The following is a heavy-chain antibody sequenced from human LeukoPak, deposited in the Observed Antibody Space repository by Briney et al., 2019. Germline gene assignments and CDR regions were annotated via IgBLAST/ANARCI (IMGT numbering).Heavy chain of an antibody. V-gene: IGHV3-21*01. Sequence: PGGSLRLSCAASGYTFGFSGMSWVRQAPGKGLEWVSSIGTSVPSTNYADSVKGRFTISRDNAKNSLYLQMNSLRVEDTAVYYCARDHSTYYYYGMDVWGQGTTVTVSS. CDR3: ARDHSTYYYYGMDV. CDR1: GYTFGFSG. J-gene: IGHJ6*02. CDR2: IGTSVPST. D-gene: IGHD4-11*01.